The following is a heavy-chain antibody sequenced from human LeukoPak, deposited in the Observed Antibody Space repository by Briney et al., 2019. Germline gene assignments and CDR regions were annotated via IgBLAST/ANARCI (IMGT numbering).Heavy chain of an antibody. CDR2: ISSSSSNI. CDR3: APLRGATPFDY. CDR1: GFSFSIYG. Sequence: PGGSLRLSCAASGFSFSIYGMNWVRQAPGKGLEWVSYISSSSSNINYADSVRGRFTISRDNSKNTLYLQMNSLRAEDTAVYYCAPLRGATPFDYWGQGTLVTVSS. V-gene: IGHV3-21*01. J-gene: IGHJ4*02. D-gene: IGHD1-26*01.